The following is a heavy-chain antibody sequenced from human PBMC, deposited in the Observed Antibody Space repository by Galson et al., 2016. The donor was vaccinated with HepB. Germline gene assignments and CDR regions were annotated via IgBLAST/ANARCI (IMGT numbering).Heavy chain of an antibody. Sequence: QSGAEVKKPGESLKISCKCSGYSFTNFWIGWVRQMPGKGLEWLGIIYPGDSDTRYSPSFQGQVTISIDTSITTAYLQWSSLKASDTATYYCGRRWGYCTGGTCYNGFDPWGQGTLLTVSS. D-gene: IGHD2-8*02. J-gene: IGHJ5*02. CDR1: GYSFTNFW. CDR3: GRRWGYCTGGTCYNGFDP. CDR2: IYPGDSDT. V-gene: IGHV5-51*01.